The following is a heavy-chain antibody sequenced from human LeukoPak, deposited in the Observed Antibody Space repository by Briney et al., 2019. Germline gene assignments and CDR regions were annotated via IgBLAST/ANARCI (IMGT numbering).Heavy chain of an antibody. D-gene: IGHD3-22*01. V-gene: IGHV4-34*01. CDR3: ARGYAQMYYYDSSGYSH. CDR2: LNHSGST. Sequence: PSETLSLTCAVYGGCFSGYYWSWIRQHPGKGLEWIGELNHSGSTNYNPSLKSRVTISVDTSKNQFSLKLSSVTAADTAVYYCARGYAQMYYYDSSGYSHWGQGTLVTVSS. CDR1: GGCFSGYY. J-gene: IGHJ4*02.